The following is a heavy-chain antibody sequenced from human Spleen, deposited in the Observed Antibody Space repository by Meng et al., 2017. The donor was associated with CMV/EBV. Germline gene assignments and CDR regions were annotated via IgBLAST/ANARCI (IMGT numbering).Heavy chain of an antibody. CDR1: GYTFASCY. CDR3: TRSGDYDFWSGNPFDC. V-gene: IGHV1-46*03. CDR2: INPSGGSS. Sequence: ASVKVSCKASGYTFASCYIHWVRQAPGQGLEWMGIINPSGGSSSYRQKFQGRITMTRDTSTNTVQMELNSLRPEDTAVYYCTRSGDYDFWSGNPFDCWGQGTLVTVSS. J-gene: IGHJ4*02. D-gene: IGHD3-3*01.